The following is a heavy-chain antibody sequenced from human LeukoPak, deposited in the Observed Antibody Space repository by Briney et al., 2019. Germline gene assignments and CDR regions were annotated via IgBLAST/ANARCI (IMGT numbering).Heavy chain of an antibody. CDR3: ARGAAGYSYG. Sequence: SETLSLTCTVSGGSISSYYWSWIRQPPGKGLEWIGHIYYCGNTNYNPSLKSRVTISIDTSKNQFSLRLSSVTAADTAVYYCARGAAGYSYGWGQGTLVTVSS. D-gene: IGHD5-18*01. J-gene: IGHJ4*02. CDR1: GGSISSYY. CDR2: IYYCGNT. V-gene: IGHV4-59*01.